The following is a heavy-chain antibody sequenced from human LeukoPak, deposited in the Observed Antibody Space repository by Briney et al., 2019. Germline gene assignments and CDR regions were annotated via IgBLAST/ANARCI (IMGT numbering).Heavy chain of an antibody. CDR3: ARKRGNGWYFDY. D-gene: IGHD6-19*01. CDR2: INHSGST. CDR1: GGSFSGYY. Sequence: PSETLSLTCAVYGGSFSGYYWSWIRQPPGKGLEWIGEINHSGSTNYNPSLKSRVTISVDTSKNQFSLKLSSVTAADTAVYYCARKRGNGWYFDYWGQGTLVTVSS. V-gene: IGHV4-34*01. J-gene: IGHJ4*02.